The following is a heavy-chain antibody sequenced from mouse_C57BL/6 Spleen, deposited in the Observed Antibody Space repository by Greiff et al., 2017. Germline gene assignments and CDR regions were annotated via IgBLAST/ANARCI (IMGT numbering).Heavy chain of an antibody. D-gene: IGHD1-1*01. CDR1: GFTFSDYY. CDR3: ARHGGTTVPLDY. Sequence: EVKLEESGGGLVQPGGSLKLSCAASGFTFSDYYMYWVRQTPEKRLAWVAYISNGGGSTYYPDTVKGRFTISRDNAKNTLYLQMSRLKSEDTAMYYCARHGGTTVPLDYWGQGTTLTVSS. J-gene: IGHJ2*01. CDR2: ISNGGGST. V-gene: IGHV5-12*01.